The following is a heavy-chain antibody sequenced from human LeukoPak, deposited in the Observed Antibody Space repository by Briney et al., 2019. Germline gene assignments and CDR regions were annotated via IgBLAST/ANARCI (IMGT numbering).Heavy chain of an antibody. V-gene: IGHV5-51*01. J-gene: IGHJ6*02. Sequence: GESLKICCTASGYSFSKYWSGWVRQTPGKGLGWGGFIYSDESLIRYSPSFEGKVTISADNSINTAYLQWNSLKASDTAMYYCGRYGLSGNGYTSYFYYGIDFWGQGTAATVSS. CDR2: IYSDESLI. CDR1: GYSFSKYW. CDR3: GRYGLSGNGYTSYFYYGIDF. D-gene: IGHD5-24*01.